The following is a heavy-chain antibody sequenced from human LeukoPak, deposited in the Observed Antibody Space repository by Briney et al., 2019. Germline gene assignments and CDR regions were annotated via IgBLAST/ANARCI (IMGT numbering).Heavy chain of an antibody. D-gene: IGHD3-9*01. V-gene: IGHV3-30*18. CDR1: GFTFNRYG. CDR3: AKVELGDYDILTGYPDS. CDR2: ISYDGSKT. Sequence: PGRSLRLSCGASGFTFNRYGMQWVRQAPGKGLEWVAVISYDGSKTYHRDSVRGRFTISRGNAKNTLYLQMNSLRDEDTAMYYCAKVELGDYDILTGYPDSWGQGTLVTVSS. J-gene: IGHJ5*01.